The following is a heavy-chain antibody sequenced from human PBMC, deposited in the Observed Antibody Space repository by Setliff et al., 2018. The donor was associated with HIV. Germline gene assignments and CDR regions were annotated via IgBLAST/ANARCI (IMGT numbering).Heavy chain of an antibody. D-gene: IGHD2-15*01. CDR3: ARGRGGYFGGGRYYNLPYFDS. CDR1: GPNFATYW. V-gene: IGHV5-51*01. J-gene: IGHJ4*02. CDR2: LYFGDSDP. Sequence: SLKISCKTSGPNFATYWVGWVRQMPGKGLEWLGILYFGDSDPKYNPSFEGQVTISADKSIKTAFLQWRSLETSDTAIYYCARGRGGYFGGGRYYNLPYFDSWGQGTLVTVSS.